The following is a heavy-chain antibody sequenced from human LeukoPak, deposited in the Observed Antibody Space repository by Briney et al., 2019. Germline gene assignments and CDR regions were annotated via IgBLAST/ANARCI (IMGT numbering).Heavy chain of an antibody. Sequence: GGSLRLSCAASGFTFSDYYMSWIRQAPGEGLEWVSYISSSGSTIYYADSVKGRFTISRDNAKNSLYLQMNSLRAEDTAVYYCASLVVTNPYDAFDIWGQGTMVTVSS. D-gene: IGHD3-22*01. V-gene: IGHV3-11*04. CDR3: ASLVVTNPYDAFDI. CDR1: GFTFSDYY. CDR2: ISSSGSTI. J-gene: IGHJ3*02.